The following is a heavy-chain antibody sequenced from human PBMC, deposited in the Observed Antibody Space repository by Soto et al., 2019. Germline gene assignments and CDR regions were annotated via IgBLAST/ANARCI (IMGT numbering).Heavy chain of an antibody. V-gene: IGHV3-30*18. CDR1: GFTFSAYG. CDR3: AKVTFSGDYYYSYGLDV. Sequence: FLRLSCAASGFTFSAYGMHWVRQAPGKGLEWVAVISYDGSNKYYADSVKGRFTISRDNSKNTLYLQMNSLRAEDKAVYFCAKVTFSGDYYYSYGLDVWGQGTTVTVSS. J-gene: IGHJ6*02. D-gene: IGHD1-26*01. CDR2: ISYDGSNK.